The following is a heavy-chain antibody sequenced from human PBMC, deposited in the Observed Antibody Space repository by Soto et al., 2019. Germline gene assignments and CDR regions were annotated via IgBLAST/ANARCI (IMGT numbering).Heavy chain of an antibody. CDR2: IYYSGST. CDR1: GGSISSGDYY. D-gene: IGHD2-15*01. J-gene: IGHJ5*02. V-gene: IGHV4-30-4*01. CDR3: ARERPEGCRLAP. Sequence: SETLSLTCTVSGGSISSGDYYWSWIRQPPGKGLEWIGYIYYSGSTYYNPSLKSRVTISVDTSKNQFSLKLSSVTAADTAVYSCARERPEGCRLAPWGQGTLVTVPS.